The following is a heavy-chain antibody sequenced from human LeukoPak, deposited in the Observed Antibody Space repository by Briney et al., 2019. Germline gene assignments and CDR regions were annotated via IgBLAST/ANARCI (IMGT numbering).Heavy chain of an antibody. CDR3: AREVLRYFDWLSSPVDY. CDR1: GFTFSSYS. D-gene: IGHD3-9*01. V-gene: IGHV3-48*02. Sequence: QSGGSLRLSCAASGFTFSSYSMNWVRQAPGKGLEWVSYISSSSSTIYYADSVKGRFTISRDNAKNSLYLQMNSLRDEDTAVYYCAREVLRYFDWLSSPVDYWGQGTLVTVSS. J-gene: IGHJ4*02. CDR2: ISSSSSTI.